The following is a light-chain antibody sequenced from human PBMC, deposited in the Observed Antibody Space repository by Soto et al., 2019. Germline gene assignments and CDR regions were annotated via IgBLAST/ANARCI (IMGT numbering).Light chain of an antibody. Sequence: EIVLTQSPATLSLSPGERATLSCRASQSVNSYLAWYQQKPGQAPRLLIYDASNRATGLPARFSGSGSGTDFTLTISSLEPEDFAFYYCQQRSDWPLTFGGGTKVEIK. V-gene: IGKV3-11*01. CDR3: QQRSDWPLT. CDR1: QSVNSY. J-gene: IGKJ4*01. CDR2: DAS.